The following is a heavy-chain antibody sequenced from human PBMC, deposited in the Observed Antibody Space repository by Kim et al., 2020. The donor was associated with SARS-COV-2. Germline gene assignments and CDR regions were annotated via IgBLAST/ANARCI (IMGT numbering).Heavy chain of an antibody. Sequence: GGSLRLSCAASGFTFSSYGMHWVRQAPGKGLEWVAVIWYDGSNKYYADSVKGRFTISRDNSKNTLYLQMNSLRAEDTAVYYCARGGPIRGVIIMGYYGMDVWGQGTTVTVSS. CDR2: IWYDGSNK. CDR3: ARGGPIRGVIIMGYYGMDV. V-gene: IGHV3-33*01. D-gene: IGHD3-10*01. CDR1: GFTFSSYG. J-gene: IGHJ6*02.